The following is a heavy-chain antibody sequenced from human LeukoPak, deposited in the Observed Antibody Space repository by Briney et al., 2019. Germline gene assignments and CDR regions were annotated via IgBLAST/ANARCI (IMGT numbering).Heavy chain of an antibody. CDR1: GDSVSSSRYY. CDR3: ARQDYDFWSGYYDY. Sequence: SETLSLTCIVSGDSVSSSRYYWGWIRQPPGRGLEWIGSIYYSGTTFYNPSLKSRVTISVDTSKNQFSMKLTSVTAADTAVYFWARQDYDFWSGYYDYWGQGTLVTVSS. J-gene: IGHJ4*02. CDR2: IYYSGTT. D-gene: IGHD3-3*01. V-gene: IGHV4-39*01.